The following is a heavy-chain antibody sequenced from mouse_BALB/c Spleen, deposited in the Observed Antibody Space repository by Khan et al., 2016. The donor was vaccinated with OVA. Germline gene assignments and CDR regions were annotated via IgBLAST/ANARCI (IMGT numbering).Heavy chain of an antibody. V-gene: IGHV9-3*02. D-gene: IGHD1-1*01. J-gene: IGHJ3*01. CDR1: GYTFTNYG. Sequence: LVESGPELKKPGETVKISCKASGYTFTNYGMNWVKQAPGKGLKWMGWINTNTGEPTYAEEFKGRFAFSLETSASTAYLQLNNLKNEDTATYFCARGNYYGNNSWFAYWGKGTLVTVSA. CDR2: INTNTGEP. CDR3: ARGNYYGNNSWFAY.